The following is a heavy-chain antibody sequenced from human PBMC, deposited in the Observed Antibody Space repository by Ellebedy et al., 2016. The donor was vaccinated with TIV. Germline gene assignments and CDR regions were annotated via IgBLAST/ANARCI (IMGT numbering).Heavy chain of an antibody. J-gene: IGHJ4*02. CDR3: ARDSCSGGSCYDYFDY. CDR1: GYTFTSYA. Sequence: ASVKVSCKASGYTFTSYAMHWVRQAPGQRLEWMGWINAGNGDTTYSQRFQGRVTMTEDTSTDTAYMELSSLRSEDTAVYYCARDSCSGGSCYDYFDYWGQGTLVTVSS. D-gene: IGHD2-15*01. V-gene: IGHV1-3*01. CDR2: INAGNGDT.